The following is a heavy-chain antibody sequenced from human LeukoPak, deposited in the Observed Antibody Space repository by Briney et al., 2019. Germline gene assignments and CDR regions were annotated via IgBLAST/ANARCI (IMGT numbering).Heavy chain of an antibody. V-gene: IGHV3-66*01. J-gene: IGHJ4*02. CDR3: AKTSSVVAYPPFDY. CDR1: EFSVGSNY. D-gene: IGHD3-22*01. CDR2: IYSGGST. Sequence: PGGSLRLSCAASEFSVGSNYMTWVRQAPGKGLEWVSLIYSGGSTYYADSVKGRFTISRDNSKNTLYLQMNSLRAEDTAVYYCAKTSSVVAYPPFDYWGQGTLVTVSS.